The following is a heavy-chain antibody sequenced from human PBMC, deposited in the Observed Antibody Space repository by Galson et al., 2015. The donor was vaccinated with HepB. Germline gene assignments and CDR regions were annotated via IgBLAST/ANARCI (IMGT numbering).Heavy chain of an antibody. D-gene: IGHD1-26*01. CDR1: VFTFRSYW. Sequence: LRLSCAASVFTFRSYWMSWVRQAPGKGLEWVANIKQDGSEKYYVDSVKGRFTISRDDAKNSLYLQMNSLRAEDTSVYYCTRVWPSGSSYFDYWGPGTLVIVSS. J-gene: IGHJ4*01. CDR3: TRVWPSGSSYFDY. CDR2: IKQDGSEK. V-gene: IGHV3-7*03.